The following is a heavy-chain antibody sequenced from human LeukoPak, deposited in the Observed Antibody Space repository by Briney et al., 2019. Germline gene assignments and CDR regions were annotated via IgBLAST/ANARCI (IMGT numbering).Heavy chain of an antibody. CDR1: GGSISSGSYY. CDR3: ARSRGSYRAPFDY. Sequence: SETLSLTCTVSGGSISSGSYYWSWIRQPAGKGLEWIGRIYTSGSTNYNPSLKSRVIISVDTSKNQFSLELSSVTAADTAVYYCARSRGSYRAPFDYWGQGTLVTVSS. J-gene: IGHJ4*02. V-gene: IGHV4-61*02. CDR2: IYTSGST. D-gene: IGHD1-26*01.